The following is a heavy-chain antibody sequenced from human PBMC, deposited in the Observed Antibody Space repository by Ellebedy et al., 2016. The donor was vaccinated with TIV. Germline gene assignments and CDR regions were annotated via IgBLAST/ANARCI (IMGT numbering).Heavy chain of an antibody. D-gene: IGHD2-21*02. CDR2: IKQAGSEK. CDR3: ARDRKVVTAIREYYYYYGMGV. Sequence: GESLKISXAASGFIFSSYWMSWVRQAPGKGLEWVANIKQAGSEKYYVDSVKGRFSISRDNAKNSLYLQMTSLRAEDTAVYYCARDRKVVTAIREYYYYYGMGVWGQGTTVTVSS. CDR1: GFIFSSYW. J-gene: IGHJ6*02. V-gene: IGHV3-7*01.